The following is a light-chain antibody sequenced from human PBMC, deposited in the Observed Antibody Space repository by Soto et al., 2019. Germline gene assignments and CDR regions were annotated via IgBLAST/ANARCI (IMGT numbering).Light chain of an antibody. CDR2: DVS. V-gene: IGLV2-14*03. CDR1: SSDVGGYNF. Sequence: QSVLTQPASVSGSPGQPITISCSGTSSDVGGYNFVSWYQVHPGKAPRLILYDVSSRPSGVSYRFSGSKSANTASLNISRLQAGDEADYYCSSYTTTASLVVFGGGTKVTVL. J-gene: IGLJ2*01. CDR3: SSYTTTASLVV.